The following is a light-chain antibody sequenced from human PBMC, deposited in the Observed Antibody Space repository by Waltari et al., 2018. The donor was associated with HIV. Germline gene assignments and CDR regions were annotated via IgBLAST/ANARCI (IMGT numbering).Light chain of an antibody. J-gene: IGLJ3*02. CDR1: SSNIGAPYD. V-gene: IGLV1-40*01. CDR2: GSS. Sequence: QSVLTQPPSVLGAPGQRVTISCSGSSSNIGAPYDVHWYQQLPGNAPKLLVYGSSSRLSGVPDRIFGYKSDNSAFLAITELQTDDEATYYCQSYDDSLGGLVFGSGTKLTF. CDR3: QSYDDSLGGLV.